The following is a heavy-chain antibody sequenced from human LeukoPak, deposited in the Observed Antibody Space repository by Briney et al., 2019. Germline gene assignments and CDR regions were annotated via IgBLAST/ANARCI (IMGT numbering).Heavy chain of an antibody. V-gene: IGHV1-69*13. CDR2: IIPIFGTA. J-gene: IGHJ5*02. Sequence: ASVKVSCKASGGTFSSYAISWVRQAPGQGLEWTGGIIPIFGTANYAQKFQGRVTITADESTSTAYMELSSLRSEDTAVYYCASMAPLCSGGSCPHGNWFDPWGQGTLVTVSS. CDR1: GGTFSSYA. CDR3: ASMAPLCSGGSCPHGNWFDP. D-gene: IGHD2-15*01.